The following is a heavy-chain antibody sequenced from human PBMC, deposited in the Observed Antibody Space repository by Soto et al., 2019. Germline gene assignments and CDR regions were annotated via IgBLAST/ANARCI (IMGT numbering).Heavy chain of an antibody. D-gene: IGHD3-10*01. CDR2: IYYSGST. J-gene: IGHJ4*02. V-gene: IGHV4-59*08. CDR1: GGSISSYY. CDR3: ARGNLKPYYYGSGAIAY. Sequence: SETLSLTCTVSGGSISSYYWSWIRQPPGKGLEWIGYIYYSGSTNYNPSLKSRVTISVDTSKNQFSLKLSSVTAADTAVYYCARGNLKPYYYGSGAIAYWGQGTLVTVSS.